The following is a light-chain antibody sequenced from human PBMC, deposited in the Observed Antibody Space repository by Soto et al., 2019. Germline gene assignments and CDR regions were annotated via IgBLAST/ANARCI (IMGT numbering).Light chain of an antibody. Sequence: QSVMTHPHSASGTPGQRFTISCSGSSSNIGTSSVHWFQQLPGTAPKLLISTTNQRHSGVPERFSRSTSGTSASLAISGLQSEDEADYYCAAWDDSLNGHVFGTGTKVTVL. CDR2: TTN. J-gene: IGLJ1*01. CDR1: SSNIGTSS. V-gene: IGLV1-44*01. CDR3: AAWDDSLNGHV.